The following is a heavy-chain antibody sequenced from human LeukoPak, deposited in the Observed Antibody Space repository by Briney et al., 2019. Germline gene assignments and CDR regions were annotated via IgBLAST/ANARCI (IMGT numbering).Heavy chain of an antibody. J-gene: IGHJ5*02. CDR2: TYYSGST. CDR1: GGSISSGGYY. D-gene: IGHD2-2*02. Sequence: PSQTLSLTCTVSGGSISSGGYYWSWIRQHPGKGLEWIGYTYYSGSTYYNPSLKSRVTISVDTSKNQFSLKLSSVTAADTAVYYCARELGYCSSTSCYTLNNWFDPWGQGTLVTVSS. V-gene: IGHV4-31*03. CDR3: ARELGYCSSTSCYTLNNWFDP.